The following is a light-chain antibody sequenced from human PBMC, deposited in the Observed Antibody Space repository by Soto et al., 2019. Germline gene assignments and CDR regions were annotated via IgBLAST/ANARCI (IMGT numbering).Light chain of an antibody. CDR3: QQYDSSPLYT. J-gene: IGKJ2*01. CDR2: GAS. V-gene: IGKV3-20*01. Sequence: DIVLTQSPGTLSLSPGERATLSCRASQSVGSSHLAWYQQKPGQAPRLVIYGASNRATGIPDRFSGSGSGTDFNLTISRLEPEDFAVYYCQQYDSSPLYTFGQGTKLEIK. CDR1: QSVGSSH.